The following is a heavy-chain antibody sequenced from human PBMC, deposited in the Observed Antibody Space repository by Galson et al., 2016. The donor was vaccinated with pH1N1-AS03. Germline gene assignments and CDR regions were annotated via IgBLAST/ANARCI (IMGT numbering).Heavy chain of an antibody. V-gene: IGHV3-11*01. CDR3: ARGWYDFWSGYLVDPFDC. D-gene: IGHD3-3*01. Sequence: SLRLSCAASGFTFSDYYMSWIRQAPGKGLEWVSCITSSGSTGTTIYYADSVKGRFTISRDNAQNSLYLQMNSLRAEDTAIYYCARGWYDFWSGYLVDPFDCWGQGALVTVSS. CDR1: GFTFSDYY. CDR2: ITSSGSTGTTI. J-gene: IGHJ4*02.